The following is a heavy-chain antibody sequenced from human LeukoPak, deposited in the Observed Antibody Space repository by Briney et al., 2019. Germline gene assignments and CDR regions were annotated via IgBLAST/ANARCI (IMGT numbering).Heavy chain of an antibody. CDR2: IIPIFGTA. D-gene: IGHD3-22*01. V-gene: IGHV1-69*13. Sequence: SVKVSCKASGGTFSSYAISRVRQAPGQGLEWMGGIIPIFGTANYAQKFQGRVTITADESTSTAYMELSSLRSEDTAVYYCARALQPYYYDSSGYYASSFDYWGQGTLVTVSS. CDR1: GGTFSSYA. J-gene: IGHJ4*02. CDR3: ARALQPYYYDSSGYYASSFDY.